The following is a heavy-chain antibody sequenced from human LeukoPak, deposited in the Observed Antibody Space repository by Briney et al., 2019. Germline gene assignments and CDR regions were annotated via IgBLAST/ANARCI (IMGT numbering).Heavy chain of an antibody. CDR2: ISSSSSYI. D-gene: IGHD2-2*01. J-gene: IGHJ5*01. CDR3: AKGSELPAAIRGNWFDS. Sequence: GGSLRLSCAASGFTFSSYSMNWVRQAPGKGLEWVSSISSSSSYIYYADSVKGRFTISRDNSKSTLYLQMNSLRAEDTALYYCAKGSELPAAIRGNWFDSWGQGTLVTVSS. V-gene: IGHV3-21*04. CDR1: GFTFSSYS.